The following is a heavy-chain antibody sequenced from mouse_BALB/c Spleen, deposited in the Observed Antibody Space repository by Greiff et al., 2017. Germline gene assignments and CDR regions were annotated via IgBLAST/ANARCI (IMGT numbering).Heavy chain of an antibody. V-gene: IGHV1-54*01. D-gene: IGHD2-12*01. CDR1: GYAFTNYL. J-gene: IGHJ3*01. Sequence: QVQLKESGAELVRPGTSVKVSCKASGYAFTNYLIEWVKQRPGQGLEWIGVINPGSGGTNYNEKFKGKATLTADKSSSTAYMQLSSLTSDDSAVYFCARDDEGNWFAYWGQGTLVTVSA. CDR3: ARDDEGNWFAY. CDR2: INPGSGGT.